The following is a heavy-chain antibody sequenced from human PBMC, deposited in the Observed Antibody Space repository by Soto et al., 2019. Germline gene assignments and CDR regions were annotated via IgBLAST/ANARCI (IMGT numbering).Heavy chain of an antibody. CDR3: ARFENTKSIYYFHY. D-gene: IGHD2-21*01. J-gene: IGHJ4*02. Sequence: QVQLQESGPGLVKPSQTLSLTCTVSGGSISSGGYYWSWIRQHPGKGLEWIGYIYYSGSTYYNPSLKSRVTISVDTSKNQFSLKLSSVTDADTAVYYCARFENTKSIYYFHYWGQGTLVTVSS. V-gene: IGHV4-31*03. CDR1: GGSISSGGYY. CDR2: IYYSGST.